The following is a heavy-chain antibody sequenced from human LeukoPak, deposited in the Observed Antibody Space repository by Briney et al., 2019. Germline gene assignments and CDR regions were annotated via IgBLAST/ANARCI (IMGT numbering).Heavy chain of an antibody. Sequence: GGSLRLSCAASGFTVSSNYMSWVRQAPGKGLEWVSVIYSGGSTYYTDSVKGRFTISRDNSKNTVYLQMNSLRAEDTAVYYCASHASWSYGHFDCWGQGTLVTVSS. CDR2: IYSGGST. CDR1: GFTVSSNY. J-gene: IGHJ4*02. D-gene: IGHD5-18*01. CDR3: ASHASWSYGHFDC. V-gene: IGHV3-53*01.